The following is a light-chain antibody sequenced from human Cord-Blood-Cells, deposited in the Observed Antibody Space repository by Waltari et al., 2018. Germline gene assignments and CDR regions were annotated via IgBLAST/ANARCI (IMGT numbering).Light chain of an antibody. V-gene: IGKV3-15*01. CDR1: QSVSSS. CDR3: QQYNNWPRT. Sequence: DIVMTRSPATLSVSPGERATLSCRASQSVSSSLAWYQQKPGQAPRLLIYGASTRATGIPARFSGSGSGTEFTLTISSLQSEDFAVYYCQQYNNWPRTFGQGTKVEIK. CDR2: GAS. J-gene: IGKJ1*01.